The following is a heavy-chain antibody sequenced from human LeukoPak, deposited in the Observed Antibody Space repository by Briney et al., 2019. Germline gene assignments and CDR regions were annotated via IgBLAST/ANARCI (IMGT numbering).Heavy chain of an antibody. J-gene: IGHJ4*02. CDR1: GFRFDDRG. CDR3: ARVGPNHYDISGYDF. V-gene: IGHV3-20*01. CDR2: INWNGGSI. Sequence: GGSLRLSCAASGFRFDDRGMSWVRQAPGKGLEWVSHINWNGGSIDYADSVKGGFTISRDNAKNSLYLQMNNLRAGDTAFYHCARVGPNHYDISGYDFWGQGTLVTVSS. D-gene: IGHD3-22*01.